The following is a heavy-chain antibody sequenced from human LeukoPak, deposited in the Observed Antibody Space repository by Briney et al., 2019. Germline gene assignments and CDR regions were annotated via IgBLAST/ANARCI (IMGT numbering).Heavy chain of an antibody. J-gene: IGHJ4*02. CDR1: GFTFSSYW. Sequence: GGSLRLSCAASGFTFSSYWMHWVRQAPGKGLVWVSHINSDGSWTSYADSAKGRFTISKDNAKNTVYLQMNSLRAEDTAVYYCVSFYETYWGRGTLVTVSS. V-gene: IGHV3-74*01. D-gene: IGHD2/OR15-2a*01. CDR2: INSDGSWT. CDR3: VSFYETY.